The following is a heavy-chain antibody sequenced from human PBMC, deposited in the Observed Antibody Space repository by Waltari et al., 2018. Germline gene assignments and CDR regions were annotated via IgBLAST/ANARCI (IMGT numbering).Heavy chain of an antibody. Sequence: QITLKESGPTLVKPTQTLTLTCTFSGFSLSTSGVGVGWIRQPPGKALEWLALIYWNDDKRYSPSLKSRLTITKDTSKNQVVLTMTNMDPVDTATYYCAHTGMATTKRDAFDIWGQGTMVTVSS. J-gene: IGHJ3*02. CDR2: IYWNDDK. D-gene: IGHD1-1*01. CDR3: AHTGMATTKRDAFDI. V-gene: IGHV2-5*01. CDR1: GFSLSTSGVG.